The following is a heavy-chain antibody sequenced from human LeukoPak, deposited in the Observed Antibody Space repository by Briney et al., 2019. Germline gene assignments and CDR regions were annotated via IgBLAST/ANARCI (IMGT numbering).Heavy chain of an antibody. V-gene: IGHV4-4*07. CDR3: ARGGYSYGAVYFDY. J-gene: IGHJ4*02. D-gene: IGHD5-18*01. Sequence: SETLSLTCTVSGGSTSSYYWSWIRQPAGKGLEWIGRIYTSGSTNYNPSLKSRVTMSVDTSKNQFSLKLSSVTAADTAVYYRARGGYSYGAVYFDYWGQGTLVTVSS. CDR1: GGSTSSYY. CDR2: IYTSGST.